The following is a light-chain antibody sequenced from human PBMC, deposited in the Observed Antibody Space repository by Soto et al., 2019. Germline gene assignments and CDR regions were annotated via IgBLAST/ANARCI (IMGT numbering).Light chain of an antibody. CDR3: YSTDSSGNHRV. J-gene: IGLJ3*02. CDR1: ALPKKY. Sequence: SYELTQPPSVSVSPGQTARITCSGDALPKKYAYWYQQKSGQAPVLVIYEDNKRPSGIPETFSGSSSGTMATLTISGAQVEDEADYYCYSTDSSGNHRVFGGGTKLT. CDR2: EDN. V-gene: IGLV3-10*01.